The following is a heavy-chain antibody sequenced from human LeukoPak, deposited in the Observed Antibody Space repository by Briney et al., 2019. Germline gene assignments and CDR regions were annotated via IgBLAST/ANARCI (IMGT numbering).Heavy chain of an antibody. CDR2: MNPNSGNT. CDR3: ARHVVGATTYYFDY. CDR1: GYTFTSYD. J-gene: IGHJ4*02. Sequence: ASVKVSCKASGYTFTSYDINWVRQATGQGLEWMGWMNPNSGNTGYAQKFQGRVTITRNTSISTAYMELSSLRSEDTAVYYCARHVVGATTYYFDYWGQGTLVTVSS. D-gene: IGHD1-26*01. V-gene: IGHV1-8*03.